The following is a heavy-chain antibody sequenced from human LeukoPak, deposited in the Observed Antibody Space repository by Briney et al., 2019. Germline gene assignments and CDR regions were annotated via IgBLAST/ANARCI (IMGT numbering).Heavy chain of an antibody. CDR1: GGSISSRSYY. J-gene: IGHJ4*02. Sequence: PSETLSLTCTVSGGSISSRSYYWGWIHQPPGKGLEWIGRIYYSGSTYYNPSLKSRVTISVDTSKNQFSLKLSSVTAADTAVYYCARMYYDFWSGYYSFFDYWGQGTLVTVSS. CDR3: ARMYYDFWSGYYSFFDY. CDR2: IYYSGST. D-gene: IGHD3-3*01. V-gene: IGHV4-39*01.